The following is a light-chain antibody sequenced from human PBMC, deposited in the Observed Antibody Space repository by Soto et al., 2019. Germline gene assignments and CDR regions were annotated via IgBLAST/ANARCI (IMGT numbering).Light chain of an antibody. V-gene: IGKV1-33*01. CDR2: DAS. CDR1: QDINNC. CDR3: QKYDNLPLT. J-gene: IGKJ5*01. Sequence: DIQMTQTPSSLSAAVGDRVTITCQAGQDINNCLNWYHQKPGKAPNLLIYDASHLATGVPSRFSGSGSGTDFTFTISSLQPEEIATYYCQKYDNLPLTVGQGTRLEIK.